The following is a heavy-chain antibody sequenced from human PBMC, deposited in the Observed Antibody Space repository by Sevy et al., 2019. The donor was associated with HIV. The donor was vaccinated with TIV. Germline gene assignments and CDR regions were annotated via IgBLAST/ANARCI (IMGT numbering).Heavy chain of an antibody. J-gene: IGHJ3*02. D-gene: IGHD6-13*01. CDR3: ATELYSSTWYNDAFGI. CDR2: IRYDGSYK. V-gene: IGHV3-30*02. Sequence: GGSLRLSCAASGSTFSNYDMHWVRQAPGKGLEWVAFIRYDGSYKYYADSVKGRFTISRDNSKNTLYVQMNSLRAEDTAIYYCATELYSSTWYNDAFGIWGQGTMVTVSS. CDR1: GSTFSNYD.